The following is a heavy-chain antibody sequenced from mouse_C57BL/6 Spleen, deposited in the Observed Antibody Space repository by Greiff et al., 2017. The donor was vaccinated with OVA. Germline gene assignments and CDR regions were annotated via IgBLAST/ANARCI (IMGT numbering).Heavy chain of an antibody. J-gene: IGHJ1*03. CDR3: ARHGDAYGGYFDV. Sequence: VQGVESGPGLVAPSQSLSITCTVSGFSLTSYGVHWVRQPPGKGLEWLVVIWSDGSTNYNSALKSRLSISKDNPKSQVFLKMNSLQTDDTAMYYCARHGDAYGGYFDVWGTGTTVTVSS. D-gene: IGHD1-1*01. CDR1: GFSLTSYG. V-gene: IGHV2-6-1*01. CDR2: IWSDGST.